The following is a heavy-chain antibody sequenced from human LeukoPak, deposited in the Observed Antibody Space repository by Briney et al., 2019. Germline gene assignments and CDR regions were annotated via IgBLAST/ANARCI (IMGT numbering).Heavy chain of an antibody. CDR1: GYTLTELS. CDR3: VTDGSSGYGAFDY. CDR2: FDPEDCET. V-gene: IGHV1-24*01. D-gene: IGHD3-22*01. J-gene: IGHJ4*02. Sequence: ASVNVSCKFSGYTLTELSMHWVRQAPGKGRECMGGFDPEDCETIYAQKFQGRVTMTEETSPDTAYMELSRLRTEDTAVYYCVTDGSSGYGAFDYRGQGTLVTVYS.